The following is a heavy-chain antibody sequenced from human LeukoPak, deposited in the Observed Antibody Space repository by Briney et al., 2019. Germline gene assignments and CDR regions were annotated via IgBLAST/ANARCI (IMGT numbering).Heavy chain of an antibody. D-gene: IGHD6-13*01. CDR1: GFTFTGYY. CDR3: ARVPSYSSSWYWFDP. CDR2: INPNSGGT. Sequence: GGSVKVSCKASGFTFTGYYMHWVRQAPGQGLEWMGWINPNSGGTNYAQKFQGRVTMTRDTSISTAYMELSRLRSDDTAVYYCARVPSYSSSWYWFDPWGQGTLVTVSS. V-gene: IGHV1-2*02. J-gene: IGHJ5*02.